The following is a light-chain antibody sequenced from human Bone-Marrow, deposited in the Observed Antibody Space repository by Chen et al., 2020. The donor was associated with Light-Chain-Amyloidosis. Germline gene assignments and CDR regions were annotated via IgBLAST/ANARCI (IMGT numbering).Light chain of an antibody. V-gene: IGLV6-57*01. CDR1: SGSIATNY. CDR2: EDD. J-gene: IGLJ3*02. CDR3: QSYEGSSQGV. Sequence: NCMLTQPHSVSESPGKTVIISCTRSSGSIATNYVQWYKQRPGSSPTPVIYEDDQRPSWVPDRFSGSIDRSSNSASITISGLKTEDEADYYCQSYEGSSQGVFGGGTKLTVL.